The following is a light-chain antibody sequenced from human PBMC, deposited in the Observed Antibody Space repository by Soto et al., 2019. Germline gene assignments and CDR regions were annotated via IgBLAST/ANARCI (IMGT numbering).Light chain of an antibody. J-gene: IGKJ1*01. CDR2: GAS. CDR1: QSVSSSY. Sequence: EIVLTQSPGTLSLSPGERATLSCRASQSVSSSYLAWYQQKPGQAHRLLIYGASSRATGIPDRFSGSGSGTDFTLTISRLEPEDFAVYYCQQYGSLPGTFGQGTKVEIK. V-gene: IGKV3-20*01. CDR3: QQYGSLPGT.